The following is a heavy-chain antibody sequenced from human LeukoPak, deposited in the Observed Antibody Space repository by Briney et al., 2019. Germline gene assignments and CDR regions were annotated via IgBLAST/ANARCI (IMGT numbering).Heavy chain of an antibody. CDR1: GYSFTAYW. Sequence: PGESLNISCQGSGYSFTAYWIGWARQISGKGLEWIGIIYPGDSDTRYSPPFQGQVTTSADNSISTAYLQWSSLRPEDAAVYYCARGGGSYSAFLGWGQGTLVTVSS. J-gene: IGHJ1*01. D-gene: IGHD1-26*01. CDR2: IYPGDSDT. V-gene: IGHV5-51*01. CDR3: ARGGGSYSAFLG.